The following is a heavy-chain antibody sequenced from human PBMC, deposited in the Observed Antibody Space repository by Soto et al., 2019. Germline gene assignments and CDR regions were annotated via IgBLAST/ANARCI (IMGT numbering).Heavy chain of an antibody. CDR3: ARGWRLDP. CDR1: GGSFSCYY. Sequence: SETLSLTCAVYGGSFSCYYWSWIRQSPGQGMEWIGEINYSGSTNYNPSLKSRITISVDTSKEQFSLKLTSVTAADPAVYYCARGWRLDPCGLGTQVTVS. CDR2: INYSGST. V-gene: IGHV4-34*01. J-gene: IGHJ5*02. D-gene: IGHD3-3*01.